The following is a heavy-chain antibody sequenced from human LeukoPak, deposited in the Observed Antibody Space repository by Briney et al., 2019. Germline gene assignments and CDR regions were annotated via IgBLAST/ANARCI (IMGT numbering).Heavy chain of an antibody. CDR2: IYSGGST. D-gene: IGHD4-17*01. CDR1: GFTVSRNY. Sequence: PGGSLRLSCAASGFTVSRNYMSWVRQAPGKGLEWVSVIYSGGSTYYADSVKGRFTISRDNSKNTLYLQMNSLRAEDTAVYYCARDRADYGDYVFYYWGQGTLVTVSS. J-gene: IGHJ4*02. V-gene: IGHV3-66*01. CDR3: ARDRADYGDYVFYY.